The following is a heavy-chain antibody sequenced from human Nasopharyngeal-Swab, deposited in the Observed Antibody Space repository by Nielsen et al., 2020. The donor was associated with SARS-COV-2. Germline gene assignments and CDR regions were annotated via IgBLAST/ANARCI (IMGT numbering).Heavy chain of an antibody. CDR1: GGSISSSSYY. J-gene: IGHJ6*02. CDR3: ARLPWTYYYDSSGFYSRYYYGMDV. D-gene: IGHD3-22*01. Sequence: SETLSLTCTVSGGSISSSSYYWGWIRQPPGTGLEWIGSIYYSGSTYYNPSLKSRVTISVDTSKNQFSLKLSSVTAADTAVYYCARLPWTYYYDSSGFYSRYYYGMDVWGQGTTVTVSS. V-gene: IGHV4-39*01. CDR2: IYYSGST.